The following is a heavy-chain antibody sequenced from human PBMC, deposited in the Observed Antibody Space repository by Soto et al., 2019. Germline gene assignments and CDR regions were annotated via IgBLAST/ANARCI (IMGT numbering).Heavy chain of an antibody. CDR2: IYQSGST. J-gene: IGHJ6*02. Sequence: SETLSLTCAVSGGSISSGGYSWSWIRQPPGKGLEWIGYIYQSGSTYYNPSLKSRVSISVDRSRNQFSLKLSSVTAADTAVYFCATQSYSNSGAYYYYTMDVWGQGTTVTVSS. D-gene: IGHD4-4*01. CDR3: ATQSYSNSGAYYYYTMDV. CDR1: GGSISSGGYS. V-gene: IGHV4-30-2*01.